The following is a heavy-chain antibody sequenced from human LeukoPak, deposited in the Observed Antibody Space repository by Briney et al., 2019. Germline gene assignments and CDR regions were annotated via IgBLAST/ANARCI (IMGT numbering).Heavy chain of an antibody. J-gene: IGHJ1*01. V-gene: IGHV3-23*01. CDR1: GFTFSNFG. Sequence: PGGSLRLSCEASGFTFSNFGMHWVRQAPGKGLEWVSAISGSGGSTYYADSVKGRFTISRDNSKNTLCLQMNSLRAEDTAVYYCAKEYSSGWQTPKSGVYFQHWGQGTLVTVSS. CDR2: ISGSGGST. D-gene: IGHD6-19*01. CDR3: AKEYSSGWQTPKSGVYFQH.